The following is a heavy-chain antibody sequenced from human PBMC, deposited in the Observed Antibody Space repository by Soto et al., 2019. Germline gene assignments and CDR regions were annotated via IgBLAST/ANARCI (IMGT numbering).Heavy chain of an antibody. CDR1: GGSFSPNY. J-gene: IGHJ6*02. CDR2: IYYGGTT. V-gene: IGHV4-59*08. D-gene: IGHD6-13*01. CDR3: ARRQLVRYYGMDV. Sequence: SETLSLTCTVSGGSFSPNYWSWIRQPPGKGLEWIGYIYYGGTTSYNPSLKSRVTISLDTSKNQFSLKLSSVTAADTAVYYCARRQLVRYYGMDVWGQGTTVTVSS.